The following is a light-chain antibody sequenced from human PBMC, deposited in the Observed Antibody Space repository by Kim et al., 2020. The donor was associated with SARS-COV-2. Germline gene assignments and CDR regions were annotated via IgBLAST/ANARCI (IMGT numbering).Light chain of an antibody. V-gene: IGLV3-19*01. CDR1: SLRSYY. J-gene: IGLJ2*01. CDR2: GKN. Sequence: SSELTQDPAVSVALGQTVGITCHGDSLRSYYASWFQQKPGQAPILVFYGKNNRPSGIPDRFSGSYSGNTASLTITAAQAEDEADYYCYSRESSGNHCIFGGGTKLTVL. CDR3: YSRESSGNHCI.